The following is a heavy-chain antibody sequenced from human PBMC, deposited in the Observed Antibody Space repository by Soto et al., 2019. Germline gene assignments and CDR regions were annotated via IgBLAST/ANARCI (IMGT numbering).Heavy chain of an antibody. CDR2: ISYDGSNK. J-gene: IGHJ2*01. V-gene: IGHV3-30-3*01. CDR3: ARDQGWYFDL. CDR1: GFTFSSYA. Sequence: QVQLVESGGGVVQPGRSLRLSCAASGFTFSSYAMHWVRQAPGKGLEWVAVISYDGSNKYYADSVKGRFTISRDNSMNTLYLQMNSLRAEDTAVYYCARDQGWYFDLWGRGTLVTVSS.